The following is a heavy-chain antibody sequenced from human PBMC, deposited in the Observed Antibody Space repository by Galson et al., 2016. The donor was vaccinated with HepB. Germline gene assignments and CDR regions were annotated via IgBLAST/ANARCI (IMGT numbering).Heavy chain of an antibody. CDR3: AKDSGSMIVVATTLDY. J-gene: IGHJ4*02. V-gene: IGHV3-23*01. CDR2: ISGSGGNT. CDR1: GFSFSHYG. D-gene: IGHD3-22*01. Sequence: SLRLSCAASGFSFSHYGMSWVRQAPGKGLEWVSGISGSGGNTYYADSVKGRFTISRDNSKNTLYLQMNSLRAEDTAVYYCAKDSGSMIVVATTLDYWGQGTLVTVSS.